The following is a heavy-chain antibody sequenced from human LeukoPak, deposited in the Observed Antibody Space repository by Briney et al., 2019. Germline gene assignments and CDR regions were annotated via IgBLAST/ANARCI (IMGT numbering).Heavy chain of an antibody. CDR3: ARDCGYDSQRMNYFDY. Sequence: ASVKVSCKASGYTFTAYYIHWVRQAPGQGLEWMGWINRNSGGTDYAQKFQGRVTMTRDTSLTTAYMELGRLKSDDTAVYYCARDCGYDSQRMNYFDYWGQGPLVTVSA. V-gene: IGHV1-2*02. D-gene: IGHD5-12*01. J-gene: IGHJ4*02. CDR2: INRNSGGT. CDR1: GYTFTAYY.